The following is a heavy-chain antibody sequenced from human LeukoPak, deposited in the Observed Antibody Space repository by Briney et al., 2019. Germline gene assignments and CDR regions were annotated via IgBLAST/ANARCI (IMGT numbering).Heavy chain of an antibody. CDR1: GFTLSTYS. J-gene: IGHJ6*04. V-gene: IGHV3-48*04. CDR2: ISSSGSTI. CDR3: AELGITMIGGV. D-gene: IGHD3-10*02. Sequence: GGSLRLSCAASGFTLSTYSMSWVRQAPGKGLEWVSYISSSGSTIYYADSVKGRFTISRDNAKNSLYLQMNSLRAEDTAVYYCAELGITMIGGVWGKGTTVTISS.